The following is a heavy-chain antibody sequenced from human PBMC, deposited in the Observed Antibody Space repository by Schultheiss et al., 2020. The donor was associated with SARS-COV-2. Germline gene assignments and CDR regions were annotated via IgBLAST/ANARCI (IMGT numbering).Heavy chain of an antibody. J-gene: IGHJ5*02. CDR3: ARNVWGPKIDL. D-gene: IGHD1-26*01. Sequence: SETLSLTCAVYGGSFSGYYWSWIRQPPGKGLEWIGEINHSGSTNYNPSLKSRVTISVDTSKNQFYLRLSSVTAADTAVYYCARNVWGPKIDLWGQGALVTVSS. V-gene: IGHV4-34*01. CDR2: INHSGST. CDR1: GGSFSGYY.